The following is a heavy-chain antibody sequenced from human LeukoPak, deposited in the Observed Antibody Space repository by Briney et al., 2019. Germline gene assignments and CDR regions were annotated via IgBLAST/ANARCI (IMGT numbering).Heavy chain of an antibody. CDR2: ISYDESSK. J-gene: IGHJ4*02. V-gene: IGHV3-30-3*01. D-gene: IGHD5-24*01. Sequence: GGSLRLSCAASGFTFSYYAMHWARQAPGKGLEWVAVISYDESSKYYADSVKGRFTISRDNPKNTLYLQLNSLRAEDTAVYYCARGGRDGYSSADFWGQGTLVTVSS. CDR1: GFTFSYYA. CDR3: ARGGRDGYSSADF.